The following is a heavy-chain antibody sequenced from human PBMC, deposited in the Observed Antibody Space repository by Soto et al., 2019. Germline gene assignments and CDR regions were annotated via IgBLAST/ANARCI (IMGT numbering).Heavy chain of an antibody. CDR2: INANSGGT. Sequence: ASVKVSCKASGYTFIGYYMHWVRQAPGQGLEWMGWINANSGGTNYAQKFKGRVTMTRDTSTSTAYMDLSSLRSDDTAVYYCARGSSSWYPNFDYWGQGTLVTVSS. J-gene: IGHJ4*02. CDR1: GYTFIGYY. D-gene: IGHD6-13*01. V-gene: IGHV1-2*02. CDR3: ARGSSSWYPNFDY.